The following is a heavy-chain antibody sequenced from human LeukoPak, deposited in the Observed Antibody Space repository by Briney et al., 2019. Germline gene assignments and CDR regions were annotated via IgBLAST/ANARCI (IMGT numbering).Heavy chain of an antibody. Sequence: GGSLRLSCAASGFTFSSYWMHWVRQAPGKGLGWVSRINSDGSSTSYADSVKGRFTISRDNAKNTRYLQMNSLRAEDTAVYYCAREGRIQNYYYYMDVWGKGTTVTVSS. CDR2: INSDGSST. CDR3: AREGRIQNYYYYMDV. J-gene: IGHJ6*03. CDR1: GFTFSSYW. V-gene: IGHV3-74*01.